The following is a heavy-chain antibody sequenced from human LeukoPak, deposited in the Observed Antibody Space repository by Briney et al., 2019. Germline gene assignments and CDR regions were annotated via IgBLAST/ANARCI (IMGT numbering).Heavy chain of an antibody. D-gene: IGHD1-26*01. J-gene: IGHJ4*02. CDR2: ISQDGSDK. CDR3: AKDTGGATTYYFDY. CDR1: GFTFTNYW. Sequence: GGSLRLSCAASGFTFTNYWMRWVRQAPGKGLEWLASISQDGSDKNYVDSVKGRFTISRDNAKNSLYLQMNSLRAEDTALYYCAKDTGGATTYYFDYWGQGTLVTVSS. V-gene: IGHV3-7*03.